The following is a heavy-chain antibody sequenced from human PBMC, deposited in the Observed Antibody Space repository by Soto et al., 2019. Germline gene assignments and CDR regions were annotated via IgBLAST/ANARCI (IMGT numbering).Heavy chain of an antibody. CDR3: ARCYCSVGRCYSCWHFDL. CDR2: ISAYNGNT. CDR1: GYTFTNYG. V-gene: IGHV1-18*01. D-gene: IGHD2-15*01. J-gene: IGHJ2*01. Sequence: QVQLVQSGSEVRKPGARVKVSCKASGYTFTNYGMSWVLQAPGQGLEWMGWISAYNGNTNHAQNFQGRVTMNTDTSTNTGYMELRSLRSDDTAVYYCARCYCSVGRCYSCWHFDLWGRGALVTVSS.